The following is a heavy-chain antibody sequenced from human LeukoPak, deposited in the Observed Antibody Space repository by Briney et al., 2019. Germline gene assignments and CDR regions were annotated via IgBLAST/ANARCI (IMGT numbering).Heavy chain of an antibody. D-gene: IGHD3-10*02. V-gene: IGHV3-15*01. J-gene: IGHJ3*02. CDR2: IKSKTDGGTT. CDR3: TTDEYYVRAFDI. CDR1: VFTFSNAW. Sequence: PVGSLRLSCAASVFTFSNAWMSWVRQAPGKGLEWVGRIKSKTDGGTTDYAAPVKGRFTISRDDSKNTLYLQMNSLKTEDTAVYYCTTDEYYVRAFDIWGQGTMVTVSS.